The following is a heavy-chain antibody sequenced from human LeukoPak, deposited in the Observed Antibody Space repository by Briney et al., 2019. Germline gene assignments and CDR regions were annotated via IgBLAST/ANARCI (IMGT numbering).Heavy chain of an antibody. CDR2: ISSDGSST. CDR3: ARAQYYDTTTGGGMDV. Sequence: GGSLRLSCAASGFTFSTYWMHWVRQAPGKGLVWVSHISSDGSSTTYADSVKGRFTISRESAKNTLYLQMNSLRTEDTAVYYCARAQYYDTTTGGGMDVWGQGTTVTVS. CDR1: GFTFSTYW. V-gene: IGHV3-74*03. D-gene: IGHD3-22*01. J-gene: IGHJ6*02.